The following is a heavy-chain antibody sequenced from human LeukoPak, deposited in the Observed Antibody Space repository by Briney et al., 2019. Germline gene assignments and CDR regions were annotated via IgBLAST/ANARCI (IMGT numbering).Heavy chain of an antibody. CDR2: IYFTGAA. V-gene: IGHV4-30-4*01. CDR1: IGSINNGDYY. J-gene: IGHJ4*02. D-gene: IGHD5-24*01. Sequence: SETMSLTCTVSIGSINNGDYYWSWIRQSPGKGLEWVGYIYFTGAAYYNPSLKSRVLISVNTSANQFSLKVTSMTAADTAVYYCARGNGYNLGTFDYWGQGTLVTVSS. CDR3: ARGNGYNLGTFDY.